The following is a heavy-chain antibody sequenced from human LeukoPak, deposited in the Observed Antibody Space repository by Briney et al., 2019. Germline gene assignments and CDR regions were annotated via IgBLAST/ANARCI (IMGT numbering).Heavy chain of an antibody. D-gene: IGHD2-15*01. J-gene: IGHJ4*02. CDR3: ARIREYCSGGTCYRGSYYFDY. V-gene: IGHV2-70*11. Sequence: SGPALAKPTQTLTLTCTFSGFSLSTSGVCVSWIRQPPGKALEWLARIDWDDDKYYSTSLKTRLTISKDTSKNQVVLTMTNMDPVDTATYYCARIREYCSGGTCYRGSYYFDYWGQGTLVTVSS. CDR1: GFSLSTSGVC. CDR2: IDWDDDK.